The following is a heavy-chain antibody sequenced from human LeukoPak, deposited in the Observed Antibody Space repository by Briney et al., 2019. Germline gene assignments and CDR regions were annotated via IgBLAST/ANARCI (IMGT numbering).Heavy chain of an antibody. J-gene: IGHJ1*01. D-gene: IGHD3-10*01. CDR3: ARVSGLGMNEYYQH. CDR1: GFSFADSW. CDR2: INNDGSDT. Sequence: GGALRLSCAASGFSFADSWMHWVRQAPGKGLVWVSRINNDGSDTRYADSVRGRFTISRDNAKNTLYLQMNSLRAEDTAVYYCARVSGLGMNEYYQHWGQGTLVTVPS. V-gene: IGHV3-74*01.